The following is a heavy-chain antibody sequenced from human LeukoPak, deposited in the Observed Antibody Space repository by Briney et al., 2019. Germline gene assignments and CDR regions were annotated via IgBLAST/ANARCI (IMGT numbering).Heavy chain of an antibody. CDR1: GFTFSSYG. J-gene: IGHJ3*02. D-gene: IGHD6-13*01. V-gene: IGHV3-30*02. Sequence: GGSLRLSCAASGFTFSSYGMHWVRQAPGKGLEWVAFIRYDGSNKYYADSVKGRFTISRDNAVNSLYLQMNSLRAEDTAVYYCTRAVPATLYSTSWSEKSGAFDIWGQGTMVTVSS. CDR2: IRYDGSNK. CDR3: TRAVPATLYSTSWSEKSGAFDI.